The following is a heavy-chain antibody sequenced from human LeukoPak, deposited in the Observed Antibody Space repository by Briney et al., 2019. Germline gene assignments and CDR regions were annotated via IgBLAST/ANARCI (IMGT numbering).Heavy chain of an antibody. CDR3: ARDNEAWYFDL. V-gene: IGHV3-43*01. CDR1: GFTFDDYT. J-gene: IGHJ2*01. CDR2: ISWDGSSR. Sequence: GGSLRLSCAASGFTFDDYTMHWVRQAPGKGLEWVSLISWDGSSRYYADSVEGRFTISRDNSKNSLYLQMNSLRTEDTALYYCARDNEAWYFDLWGRGTPVTVSS.